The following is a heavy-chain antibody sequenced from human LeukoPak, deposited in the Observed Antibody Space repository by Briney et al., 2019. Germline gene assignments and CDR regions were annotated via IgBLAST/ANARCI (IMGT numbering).Heavy chain of an antibody. CDR3: ARSYDILTGFTFDP. V-gene: IGHV5-51*01. Sequence: GESLKISCKGSGYNFTSYWLGWVRQMPGKGLEWMGIIYPGDSDTRYSPSFQGLVTISADKSINTAYLQWSSLRASDTAMYYCARSYDILTGFTFDPWGQGTLVTVSS. CDR1: GYNFTSYW. CDR2: IYPGDSDT. J-gene: IGHJ5*02. D-gene: IGHD3-9*01.